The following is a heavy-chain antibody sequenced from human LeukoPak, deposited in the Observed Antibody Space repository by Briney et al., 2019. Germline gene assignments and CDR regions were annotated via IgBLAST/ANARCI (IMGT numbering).Heavy chain of an antibody. D-gene: IGHD6-19*01. V-gene: IGHV3-23*01. Sequence: AGGSLRLSCAASGFTFSSYAMSWVRQAPGKGLEWVSAISGSGGSTYYADSVKGRFTISRDNSKNTLYLQMNSLRAEDTAVYYCAKDPFNSGWAYFDYWGQGTLVTVSS. CDR2: ISGSGGST. CDR3: AKDPFNSGWAYFDY. CDR1: GFTFSSYA. J-gene: IGHJ4*02.